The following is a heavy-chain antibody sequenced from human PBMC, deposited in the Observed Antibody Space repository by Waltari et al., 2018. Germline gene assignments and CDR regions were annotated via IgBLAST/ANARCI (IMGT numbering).Heavy chain of an antibody. D-gene: IGHD5-12*01. CDR2: ISHDGSNK. CDR1: GFIFGNCN. CDR3: VKYSGFDYFFDY. V-gene: IGHV3-30*18. J-gene: IGHJ4*02. Sequence: QFQLVESGGGVVQPGRSLRLSCAASGFIFGNCNMHWVRRSPGQGLQWVAAISHDGSNKAYADSVKSRFTVSRDNSNNTLYLQINSLRADDTGIYFCVKYSGFDYFFDYWGQGTLVTVSS.